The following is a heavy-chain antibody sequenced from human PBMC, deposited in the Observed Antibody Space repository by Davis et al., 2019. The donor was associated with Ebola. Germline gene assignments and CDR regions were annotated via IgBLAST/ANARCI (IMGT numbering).Heavy chain of an antibody. CDR2: ISGSGGST. V-gene: IGHV3-23*01. CDR3: AKGNSASRPYYFDY. J-gene: IGHJ4*02. D-gene: IGHD6-6*01. Sequence: GESLKISCAASGFTFSSYAMSWVRQAPGKGLEWVSAISGSGGSTYYADSVKGRFTISRDNAKNSLYLQMNSLRAEDTALYYCAKGNSASRPYYFDYWGQGTLVTVSS. CDR1: GFTFSSYA.